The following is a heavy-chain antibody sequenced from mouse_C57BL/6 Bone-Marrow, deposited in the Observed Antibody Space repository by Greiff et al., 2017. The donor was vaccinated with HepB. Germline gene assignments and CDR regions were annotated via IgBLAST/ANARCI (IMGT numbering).Heavy chain of an antibody. V-gene: IGHV1-50*01. Sequence: VQLQQPGAELVKPGASVKLSCKASGYTFTSYWMQWVKQRPGQGLEWIGEIDPSDSYTNYNQKFKGKATLTVDTSSSTAYMQLSSLTSEDSAVYYCARDYGSSYPIFDYWGQGTTLTVSS. J-gene: IGHJ2*01. CDR3: ARDYGSSYPIFDY. CDR1: GYTFTSYW. D-gene: IGHD1-1*01. CDR2: IDPSDSYT.